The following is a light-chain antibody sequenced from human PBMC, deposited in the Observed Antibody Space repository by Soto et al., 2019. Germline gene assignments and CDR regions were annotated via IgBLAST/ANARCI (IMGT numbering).Light chain of an antibody. J-gene: IGLJ2*01. Sequence: SYELTQPPSVSVAPGQTANINCGGTNIGYKNVHWYQQTPGQAPVLVVYDDRERPSGIPERFSGSSSGNTATLTISRVEVGDEADYYCQVWGGVSDNVVFGGGTKLTVL. CDR3: QVWGGVSDNVV. CDR1: NIGYKN. CDR2: DDR. V-gene: IGLV3-21*02.